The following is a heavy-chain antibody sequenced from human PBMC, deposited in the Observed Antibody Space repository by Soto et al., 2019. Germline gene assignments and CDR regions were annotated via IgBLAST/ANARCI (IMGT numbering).Heavy chain of an antibody. J-gene: IGHJ6*02. CDR1: GGTFSSYA. Sequence: ASVKVSCKASGGTFSSYAISWVRQAPGQGLEWMAGIIPIFGTANYAQKFQGRVTITADKSTSTAYMELSSLRSEDTAVYYCARVGGPCGGDCYSGYYYGMDVWGQGTTVTVS. CDR3: ARVGGPCGGDCYSGYYYGMDV. D-gene: IGHD2-21*02. CDR2: IIPIFGTA. V-gene: IGHV1-69*06.